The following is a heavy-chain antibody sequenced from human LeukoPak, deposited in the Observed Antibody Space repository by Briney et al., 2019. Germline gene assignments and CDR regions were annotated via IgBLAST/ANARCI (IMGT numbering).Heavy chain of an antibody. D-gene: IGHD3-22*01. CDR2: IYYSGST. CDR3: ARGYYYDSSGYKGPYYYGMDV. Sequence: PSEILSLTCTVSGGSISSYYWSWIRQPPGKGLEWIGYIYYSGSTNYNPSLKSRVTISVDTSKNQFSLKLSSVTAADTAVYYCARGYYYDSSGYKGPYYYGMDVWGQGTTVTVSS. J-gene: IGHJ6*02. V-gene: IGHV4-59*01. CDR1: GGSISSYY.